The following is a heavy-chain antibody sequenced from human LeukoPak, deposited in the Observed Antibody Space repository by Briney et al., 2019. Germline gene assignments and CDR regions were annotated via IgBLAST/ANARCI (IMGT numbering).Heavy chain of an antibody. D-gene: IGHD3-22*01. J-gene: IGHJ4*02. CDR2: IYYSGST. CDR3: AGQYYYDSSKFDY. Sequence: SETLSLTCTVSGGSISSSSYYWGWIRQPPGKGLEWIGSIYYSGSTYYNPSLKSRVTISVDTSKNQFSLKLSSVTAADTAVYYCAGQYYYDSSKFDYWGQGTLVTVSS. CDR1: GGSISSSSYY. V-gene: IGHV4-39*01.